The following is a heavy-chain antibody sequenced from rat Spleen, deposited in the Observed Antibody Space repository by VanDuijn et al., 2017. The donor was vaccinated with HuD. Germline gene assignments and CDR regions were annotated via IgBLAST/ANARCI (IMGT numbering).Heavy chain of an antibody. Sequence: EVQLVESGGGLVQPGRSLKLSCAASVFIFSDYNMAWVRQAPKKGLEWVALISYDDNNTYYRDSVKGRFTISRDNARSTLYLQMDSLKSEDTATYYCATKSKLGYGVMDAWGQGASVTVSS. CDR3: ATKSKLGYGVMDA. J-gene: IGHJ4*01. D-gene: IGHD4-3*01. V-gene: IGHV5-7*01. CDR1: VFIFSDYN. CDR2: ISYDDNNT.